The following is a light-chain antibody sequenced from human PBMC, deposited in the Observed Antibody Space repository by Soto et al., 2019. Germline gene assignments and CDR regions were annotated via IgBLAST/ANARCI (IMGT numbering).Light chain of an antibody. CDR1: SSDIGAYNS. CDR2: EVS. CDR3: SARTTSNPYV. Sequence: QSALTQPASVSGSPGQSITISCTGTSSDIGAYNSVSWYQQHPGKAPKLMIYEVSNRPSGVSNRFSASKSGNTDSLTISGLQAEDESDYDCSARTTSNPYVFGTGTKLTVL. V-gene: IGLV2-14*01. J-gene: IGLJ1*01.